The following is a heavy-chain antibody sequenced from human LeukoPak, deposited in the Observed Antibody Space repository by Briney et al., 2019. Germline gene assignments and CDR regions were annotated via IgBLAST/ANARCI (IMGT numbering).Heavy chain of an antibody. D-gene: IGHD3-9*01. CDR3: ARGGGAGLLRYFDWLSQGRWFDP. CDR1: GGSIRNYF. J-gene: IGHJ5*02. CDR2: IYYSGST. V-gene: IGHV4-59*01. Sequence: SSETLSLTCTVTGGSIRNYFGSWFRQPPGKGLEWIGYIYYSGSTNYNPSLNSRVTISVDTSKNQFSLKLNSMTAADTAMYYCARGGGAGLLRYFDWLSQGRWFDPWGQGTLVTVSS.